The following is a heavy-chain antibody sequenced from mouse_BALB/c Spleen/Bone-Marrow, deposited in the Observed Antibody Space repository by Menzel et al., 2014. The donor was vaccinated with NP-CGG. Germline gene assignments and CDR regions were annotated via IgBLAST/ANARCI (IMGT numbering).Heavy chain of an antibody. CDR2: ISDGGSYT. CDR3: ARDRAYYRYDGYYYAMDY. D-gene: IGHD2-14*01. Sequence: EVKLMESGGGSVKPGGSLKLSCAASGFTFSDYYMYWVRQTPEKRLEWVAIISDGGSYTYYPDSVKGRFTISRDNAKNNLYLQMSSLKSDDTAMYYCARDRAYYRYDGYYYAMDYWGQGTSVTVSS. CDR1: GFTFSDYY. V-gene: IGHV5-4*02. J-gene: IGHJ4*01.